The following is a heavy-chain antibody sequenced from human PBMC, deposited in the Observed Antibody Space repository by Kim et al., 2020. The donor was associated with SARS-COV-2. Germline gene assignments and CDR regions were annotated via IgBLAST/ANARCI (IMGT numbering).Heavy chain of an antibody. D-gene: IGHD3-16*02. J-gene: IGHJ4*02. V-gene: IGHV3-23*01. Sequence: ACSGKGRFTISRGKSKSTRYLQMNSLRAENTAVYYCASNHVWGSDRTFDYWGQGTLVTVSS. CDR3: ASNHVWGSDRTFDY.